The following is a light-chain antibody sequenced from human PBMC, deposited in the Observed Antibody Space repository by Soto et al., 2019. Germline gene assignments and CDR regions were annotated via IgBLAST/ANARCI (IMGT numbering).Light chain of an antibody. CDR1: QTVPRSY. CDR3: HQYAWSPLT. CDR2: DAS. V-gene: IGKV3-20*01. Sequence: EIVLTQSPGTLSLSPGERATLSCRASQTVPRSYLAWYQQRPGQAPRLLIYDASIRATGIPDRFSGSESGTECTLTISSLEPEDFAVYYCHQYAWSPLTFGQGTRLEIK. J-gene: IGKJ5*01.